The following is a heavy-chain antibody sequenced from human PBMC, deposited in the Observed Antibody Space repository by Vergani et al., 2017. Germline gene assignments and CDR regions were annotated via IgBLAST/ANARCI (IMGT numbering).Heavy chain of an antibody. J-gene: IGHJ4*02. V-gene: IGHV1-2*02. D-gene: IGHD3-10*01. CDR2: INPNSGGT. CDR3: ARFTYYGSGEYYFDY. CDR1: GYTFTGYY. Sequence: QVQLEQSGAEVKKPGASVKVSCKASGYTFTGYYMHWVRQAPGQGLEWMGWINPNSGGTNYAQKFQGRVTMTRDTSISTAYMELSRLRSDDTAVYYCARFTYYGSGEYYFDYWGQGTLVTVSS.